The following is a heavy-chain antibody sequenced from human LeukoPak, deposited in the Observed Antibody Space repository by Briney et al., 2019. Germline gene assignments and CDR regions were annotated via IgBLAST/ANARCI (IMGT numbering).Heavy chain of an antibody. Sequence: GESLKISCKGFGSSFTSYWIGWVRQMPGKGLEWMGIIYPGDSATRYSPSFQGQVTISADKSISPPYLQWSSLKASDTAMYYCARQGRAAAGDLDYCGQGTLVTVSS. CDR2: IYPGDSAT. J-gene: IGHJ4*02. CDR1: GSSFTSYW. V-gene: IGHV5-51*01. CDR3: ARQGRAAAGDLDY. D-gene: IGHD6-13*01.